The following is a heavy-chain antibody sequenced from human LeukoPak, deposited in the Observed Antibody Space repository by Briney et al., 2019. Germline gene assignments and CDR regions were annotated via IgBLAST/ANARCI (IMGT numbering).Heavy chain of an antibody. D-gene: IGHD1-20*01. J-gene: IGHJ4*02. CDR3: ARDRVTGHVDY. Sequence: GGSLRLSCAASGFTVSSNYMSWVRQAPVKALEWVSVIYSGGSTYFADSVKGRFTISRDNSKNTLYLQMNSLRAEDTAVYYCARDRVTGHVDYWGQGTLVTVSS. CDR2: IYSGGST. CDR1: GFTVSSNY. V-gene: IGHV3-66*01.